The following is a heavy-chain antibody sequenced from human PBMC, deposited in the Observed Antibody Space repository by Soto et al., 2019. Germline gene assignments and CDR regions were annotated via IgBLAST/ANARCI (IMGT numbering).Heavy chain of an antibody. D-gene: IGHD3-9*01. CDR3: AREKDYDILTVYKRAGDLDY. V-gene: IGHV1-2*02. Sequence: ASVKVSCKASGYSFTGYFVHWVRQAPGPGLEWMGWINPNTGATKYAQKFQGRVTMTRDTSITTAYMELSRLRSDDTAVYYCAREKDYDILTVYKRAGDLDYWGQGTQVTVSS. CDR2: INPNTGAT. J-gene: IGHJ4*02. CDR1: GYSFTGYF.